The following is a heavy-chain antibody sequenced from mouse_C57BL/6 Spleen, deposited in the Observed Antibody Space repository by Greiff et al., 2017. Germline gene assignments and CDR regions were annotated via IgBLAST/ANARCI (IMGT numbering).Heavy chain of an antibody. Sequence: VQLQQSGAELVKPGASVKISCKASGYAFSSYWMNWVKQRPGKGLEWIGQIYPGDGDTNYNGKFKGKATLTADKSSSTAYMQLSSLTSEDSAVYFCARRGSNYDFDYWGQGTTLTVSS. D-gene: IGHD2-5*01. CDR1: GYAFSSYW. J-gene: IGHJ2*01. CDR3: ARRGSNYDFDY. V-gene: IGHV1-80*01. CDR2: IYPGDGDT.